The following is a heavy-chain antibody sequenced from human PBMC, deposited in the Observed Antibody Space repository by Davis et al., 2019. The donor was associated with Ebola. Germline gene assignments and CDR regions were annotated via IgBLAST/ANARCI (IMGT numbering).Heavy chain of an antibody. CDR1: GFTYSDYY. CDR3: ARVLRLSSSWRQYYYGMDV. D-gene: IGHD6-13*01. V-gene: IGHV3-11*01. Sequence: GESLKISCAASGFTYSDYYMSWLRQAPGKGLEWVSYISSSGFTIYYADSVKGRFTISWDNAKNSLYLQMNSLRAEDTAVYYCARVLRLSSSWRQYYYGMDVWGQGTTVTVSS. CDR2: ISSSGFTI. J-gene: IGHJ6*02.